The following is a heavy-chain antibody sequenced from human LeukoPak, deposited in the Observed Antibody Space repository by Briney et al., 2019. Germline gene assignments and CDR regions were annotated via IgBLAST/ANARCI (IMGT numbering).Heavy chain of an antibody. CDR3: ARWVVAADYYYYMNV. J-gene: IGHJ6*03. Sequence: SETLSLTCAVYGGSFSAYYWSWIRQPPGKGLERIGEINHSGSTNYNPSLKSRVTISVDTSKNQFSLKLSSVTAADTGVYYCARWVVAADYYYYMNVWGKGTTVTVSS. D-gene: IGHD2-15*01. CDR1: GGSFSAYY. V-gene: IGHV4-34*01. CDR2: INHSGST.